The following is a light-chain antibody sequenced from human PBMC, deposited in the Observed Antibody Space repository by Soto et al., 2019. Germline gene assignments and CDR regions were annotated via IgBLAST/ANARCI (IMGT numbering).Light chain of an antibody. J-gene: IGKJ1*01. CDR3: QQYGGSPRT. V-gene: IGKV3-20*01. CDR2: AAS. CDR1: QSVNSNY. Sequence: EIVLTQSPGTLSSSPGERATLSCRTSQSVNSNYLAWYQQLPGQAPRLLIYAASSRATGIPDRFSGSGSGTDFTLTISRLEPEDFAVYYCQQYGGSPRTFGQGTKVEIK.